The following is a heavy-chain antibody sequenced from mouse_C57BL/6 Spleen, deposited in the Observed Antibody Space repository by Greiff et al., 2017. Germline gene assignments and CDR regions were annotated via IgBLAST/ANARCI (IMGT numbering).Heavy chain of an antibody. CDR3: AVSGVYYGNPAWFAY. CDR1: GYTFTSYW. V-gene: IGHV1-55*01. D-gene: IGHD2-1*01. J-gene: IGHJ3*01. Sequence: QVQLQQSGAELVKPGASVKMSCKASGYTFTSYWITWVKQRPGQGLEWIGDIYPGSGSTNYNEKFKSKATLTVDTSSSTAYMQLSSLTSEDSAVYDWAVSGVYYGNPAWFAYGGQGTLVTVSA. CDR2: IYPGSGST.